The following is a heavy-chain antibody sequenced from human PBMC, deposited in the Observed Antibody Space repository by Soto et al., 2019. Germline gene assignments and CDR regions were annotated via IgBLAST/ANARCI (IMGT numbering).Heavy chain of an antibody. J-gene: IGHJ5*02. Sequence: QVQLVQSGAEVKKPGASVKVSCKASGYTFTSYDINWVRQATGQGLEWMGWMNPNSGNTGYAQKFQCRVTMTRNTDLSTAYMELSSLRSEDTAVYYCARGRAIRFLEYNWFDPLCQGTLVTVSS. D-gene: IGHD3-3*01. CDR1: GYTFTSYD. CDR3: ARGRAIRFLEYNWFDP. CDR2: MNPNSGNT. V-gene: IGHV1-8*01.